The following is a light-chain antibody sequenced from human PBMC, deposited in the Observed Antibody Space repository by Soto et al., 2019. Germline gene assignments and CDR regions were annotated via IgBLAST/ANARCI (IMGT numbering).Light chain of an antibody. CDR2: GAS. J-gene: IGKJ1*01. CDR1: QSVSSN. CDR3: QQYNTWART. Sequence: ERVMTQAPATLSVAPGKIATLSCRASQSVSSNLAWYQQKPGQAPRLLIYGASTRATGIPARFSGSGYGTDFTLTISRLQSEDFAVYYCQQYNTWARTFGQGNKV. V-gene: IGKV3-15*01.